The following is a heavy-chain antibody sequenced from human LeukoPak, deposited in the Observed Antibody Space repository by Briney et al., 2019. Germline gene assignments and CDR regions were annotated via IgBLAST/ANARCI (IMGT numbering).Heavy chain of an antibody. Sequence: GGSLRLSCAVSGFTVSSNYMSWVRQAPGKGLEWVSVIYSGGSTFYADSVKGRFSISRDNSKNTLYLQMNSLRAEDTAVYYCASGGYHGFFDYWGQGTLVTVSS. V-gene: IGHV3-53*01. CDR1: GFTVSSNY. D-gene: IGHD5-12*01. CDR3: ASGGYHGFFDY. CDR2: IYSGGST. J-gene: IGHJ4*02.